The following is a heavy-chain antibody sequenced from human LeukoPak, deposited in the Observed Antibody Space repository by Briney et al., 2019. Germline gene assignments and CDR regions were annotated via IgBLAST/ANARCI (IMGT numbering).Heavy chain of an antibody. D-gene: IGHD6-19*01. CDR3: ARGIVAGTAPFLDY. J-gene: IGHJ4*02. CDR1: GGSISSSSYY. CDR2: INHSGST. Sequence: PSETLSLTCTVSGGSISSSSYYWGWIRQPPGKGLEWIGEINHSGSTNYNPSLKSRVTISVDTSKNQFSLKLSSVTAADTAVYYCARGIVAGTAPFLDYWGQGTLVTVSS. V-gene: IGHV4-39*07.